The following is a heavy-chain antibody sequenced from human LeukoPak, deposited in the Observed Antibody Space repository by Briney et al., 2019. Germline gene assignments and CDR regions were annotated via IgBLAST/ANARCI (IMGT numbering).Heavy chain of an antibody. CDR1: GFAFSSYA. D-gene: IGHD3-22*01. Sequence: PGGSLRLSCAASGFAFSSYAMHWVRQAPGKGLEWVSAISGSGGSTYYADSVKGRFTISRDNSKNTLYLQMNSLRAEDTAVYYCAKAYSYYYDSSGFDYWGQGTLVTVSS. CDR3: AKAYSYYYDSSGFDY. J-gene: IGHJ4*02. CDR2: ISGSGGST. V-gene: IGHV3-23*01.